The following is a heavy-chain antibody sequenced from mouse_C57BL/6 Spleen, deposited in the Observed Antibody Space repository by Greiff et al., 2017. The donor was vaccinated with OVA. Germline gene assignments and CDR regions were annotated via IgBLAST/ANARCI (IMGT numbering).Heavy chain of an antibody. D-gene: IGHD2-1*01. Sequence: VQLQQSGPELVKPGASVKLSCKASGYTFTSYWMHWVKQRPGQGLEWIGNINPSNGGTNYNEKFKSKATLTVDKSSSTAYMQLSSLTSEDSAVYYCARPHGNYDAMDYWGQGTSVTVSS. CDR1: GYTFTSYW. V-gene: IGHV1-53*01. J-gene: IGHJ4*01. CDR3: ARPHGNYDAMDY. CDR2: INPSNGGT.